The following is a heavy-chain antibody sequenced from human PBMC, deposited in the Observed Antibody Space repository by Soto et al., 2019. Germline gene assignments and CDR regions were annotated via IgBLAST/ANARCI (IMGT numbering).Heavy chain of an antibody. J-gene: IGHJ5*02. CDR3: ARVASAHAVDP. CDR1: GFTFSSYA. Sequence: LRLSCAASGFTFSSYAMHWVRQAPGKGLEWVAAISYDGSNKYYADSVKGRFTISRDNSKNTLYLQMNSLRAEDTAVYYCARVASAHAVDPWGQGTLVTVSS. CDR2: ISYDGSNK. V-gene: IGHV3-30-3*01.